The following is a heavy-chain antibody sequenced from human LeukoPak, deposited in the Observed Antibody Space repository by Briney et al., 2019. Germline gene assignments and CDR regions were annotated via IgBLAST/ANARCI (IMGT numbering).Heavy chain of an antibody. CDR1: GFTFSSYS. CDR3: ATKPRRGRRTDY. V-gene: IGHV3-21*01. D-gene: IGHD3-16*01. CDR2: ISSSSSYI. J-gene: IGHJ4*02. Sequence: PGGSLRLSCAASGFTFSSYSMKWVRQAPGKGLEWVSSISSSSSYIYYADSAKGRFTISRDNAKNSLYLQMNSLRAEDTAVYYCATKPRRGRRTDYWGQGTLATVSS.